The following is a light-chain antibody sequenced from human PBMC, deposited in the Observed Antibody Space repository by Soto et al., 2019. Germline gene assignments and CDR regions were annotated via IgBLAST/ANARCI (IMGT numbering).Light chain of an antibody. Sequence: DIQMNQSPSTLSASVGDRVTITCRASQSISSWLAWYQQKPGKAPKILIYKASILESGVPSRFSGSGSGTEFTLTISSLQPDDFATYYCQHYNIYSETFGQGTKVDIK. V-gene: IGKV1-5*03. CDR3: QHYNIYSET. J-gene: IGKJ1*01. CDR2: KAS. CDR1: QSISSW.